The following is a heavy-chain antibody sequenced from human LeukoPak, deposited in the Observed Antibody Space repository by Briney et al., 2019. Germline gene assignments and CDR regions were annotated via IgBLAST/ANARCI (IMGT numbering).Heavy chain of an antibody. Sequence: GGSLRLSCAASGFTFSRYGMHWVRQAPGKGLEWVAVVSYDGDDKYYADSVKGRFTISRDNSKNTLYLQMNSLRAEDTAVYYCGSGTYLYYFDFWGQGILVTVSS. CDR1: GFTFSRYG. CDR2: VSYDGDDK. J-gene: IGHJ4*02. D-gene: IGHD1-26*01. CDR3: GSGTYLYYFDF. V-gene: IGHV3-30*03.